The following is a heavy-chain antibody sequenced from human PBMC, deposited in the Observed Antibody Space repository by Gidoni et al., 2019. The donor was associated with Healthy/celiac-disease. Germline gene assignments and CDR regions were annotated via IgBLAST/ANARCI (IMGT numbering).Heavy chain of an antibody. CDR1: GFTFISYG. Sequence: QVQLVESGGGVVPPGRSLRLSCAASGFTFISYGMHWVCQAPGKGLEWVAVIWYDGSNKYYADAGKGRFTIARDNSKNTLYLQMNSLRAEDTAVYYCARDGRDGYNYYWYFDLWGRGTLVTVSS. V-gene: IGHV3-33*01. CDR3: ARDGRDGYNYYWYFDL. CDR2: IWYDGSNK. D-gene: IGHD5-12*01. J-gene: IGHJ2*01.